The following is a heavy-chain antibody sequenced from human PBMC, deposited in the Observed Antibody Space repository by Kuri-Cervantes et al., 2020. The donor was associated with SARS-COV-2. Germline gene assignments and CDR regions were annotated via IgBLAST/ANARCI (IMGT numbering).Heavy chain of an antibody. V-gene: IGHV2-70*11. Sequence: SGPTLVKPTQTLTLTCTFSGFSLSTSGMCVSWIRQPPGKALEWLARIDWDDDKYYSTSLKTRLTISKDTSKNQVVLTMTNMDPVDTATYYCARIRRAAISGLVDYYYYYMDVWGKGTTVTVS. CDR3: ARIRRAAISGLVDYYYYYMDV. J-gene: IGHJ6*03. CDR2: IDWDDDK. CDR1: GFSLSTSGMC. D-gene: IGHD2-2*02.